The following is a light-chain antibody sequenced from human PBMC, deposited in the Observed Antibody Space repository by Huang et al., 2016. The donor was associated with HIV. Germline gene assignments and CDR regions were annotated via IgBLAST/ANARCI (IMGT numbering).Light chain of an antibody. V-gene: IGKV3-15*01. CDR1: QSVSSN. CDR3: QQYNNWPPIT. J-gene: IGKJ5*01. Sequence: EIVMTQSPVTLSVSPGERATLSCRASQSVSSNLAWYQQKPGQAPRLLIYGASTRATGVPARFSGSGSGTEFTLTISSLQSEDFALYYCQQYNNWPPITFGQGTRLVIK. CDR2: GAS.